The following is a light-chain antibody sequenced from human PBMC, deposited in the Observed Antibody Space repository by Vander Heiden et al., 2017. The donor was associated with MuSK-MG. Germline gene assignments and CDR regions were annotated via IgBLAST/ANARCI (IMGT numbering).Light chain of an antibody. CDR3: SAWDDTLNGPV. V-gene: IGLV1-44*01. CDR2: TNN. CDR1: SSNIGTNA. Sequence: QSVLTQPPSASGTPGQRVTISCSGSSSNIGTNAVNWYQQFPGTAPRLLIYTNNNRPSWVPDRFSGSKSGTSASLAISGLQSEDEADYYCSAWDDTLNGPVFGEGTWLTVL. J-gene: IGLJ2*01.